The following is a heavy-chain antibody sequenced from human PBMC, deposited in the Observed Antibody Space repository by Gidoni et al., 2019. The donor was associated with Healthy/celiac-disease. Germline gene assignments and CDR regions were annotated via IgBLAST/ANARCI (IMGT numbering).Heavy chain of an antibody. Sequence: QVQLQQWGAGLLKPSETLSLTCAVYRGSFSGYYWSWFRPPPGKGREWIGEINHSGRTNYNPSLKSRVTISVDTSKNQFSLKLSSVTAADTAVYYCARGGWWPSPRRSYSYGYVQFDYWGQGTLVTVSS. CDR1: RGSFSGYY. CDR3: ARGGWWPSPRRSYSYGYVQFDY. V-gene: IGHV4-34*01. D-gene: IGHD5-18*01. J-gene: IGHJ4*02. CDR2: INHSGRT.